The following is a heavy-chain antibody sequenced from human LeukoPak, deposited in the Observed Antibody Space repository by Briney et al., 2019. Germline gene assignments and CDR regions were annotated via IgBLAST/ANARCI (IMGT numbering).Heavy chain of an antibody. CDR2: IIPIFGTA. J-gene: IGHJ6*02. Sequence: ASVNVSCKASGGTFSSYAISWVRQAPGQGLEWMGGIIPIFGTANYTQKCQGRVTISAEESTSTAYMELSSLRSEETAVYYCARGRFLEWFAYGMDVWGQGTTVTVSS. D-gene: IGHD3-3*01. V-gene: IGHV1-69*13. CDR3: ARGRFLEWFAYGMDV. CDR1: GGTFSSYA.